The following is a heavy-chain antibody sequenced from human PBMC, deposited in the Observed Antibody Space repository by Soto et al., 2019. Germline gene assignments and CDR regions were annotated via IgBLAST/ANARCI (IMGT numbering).Heavy chain of an antibody. CDR1: GDSISITSYY. D-gene: IGHD2-15*01. J-gene: IGHJ4*02. Sequence: PSATLSLTCTVSGDSISITSYYWGWVRQPPGKGLEWIGSIHYSGSTHYNPSLQSRVTISGDASKKQFSLKLRSVTAADTAVYYCASTKDETLYFDYWGQGTLVTVSS. CDR2: IHYSGST. V-gene: IGHV4-39*01. CDR3: ASTKDETLYFDY.